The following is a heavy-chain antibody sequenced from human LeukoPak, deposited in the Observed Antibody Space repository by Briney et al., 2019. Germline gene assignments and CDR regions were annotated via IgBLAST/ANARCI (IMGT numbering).Heavy chain of an antibody. Sequence: PSETLSLTCTVSGGSISSSSYYWGWIRQPPGKGLEWIGSIYYSGSTYYNPSLKSRVTISVDTSKNQFSLKLSSVTAADTAVYYRAKVGGWFDPWGQGTLVTVSS. V-gene: IGHV4-39*07. CDR2: IYYSGST. CDR3: AKVGGWFDP. CDR1: GGSISSSSYY. J-gene: IGHJ5*02.